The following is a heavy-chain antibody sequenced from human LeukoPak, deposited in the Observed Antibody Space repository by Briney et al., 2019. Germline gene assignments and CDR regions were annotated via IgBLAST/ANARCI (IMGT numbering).Heavy chain of an antibody. J-gene: IGHJ4*02. CDR3: ARSPSDSSGYYYSVFYY. Sequence: ASVKASCKASGYTFTSYGIIWVRQAAGQGLEWMGWINAYNGNTNYAQKFQGRVTMTTDTSTSTAYMELSSLRSDDTAIYYCARSPSDSSGYYYSVFYYWGQGNLVTVSS. CDR1: GYTFTSYG. D-gene: IGHD3-22*01. CDR2: INAYNGNT. V-gene: IGHV1-18*01.